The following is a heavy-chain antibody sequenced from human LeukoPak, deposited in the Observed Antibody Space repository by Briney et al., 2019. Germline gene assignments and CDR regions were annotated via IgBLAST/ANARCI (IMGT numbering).Heavy chain of an antibody. J-gene: IGHJ4*02. CDR3: ARVGSDFPYLYYFDY. CDR2: INPNSGGT. V-gene: IGHV1-2*02. Sequence: ASVKVCCNASGYTFSRYGISWVRQAPGQGRGGLGWINPNSGGTNYAQKFQGRVTMTRDTSISTAYMELSRLRSDDTAVYYCARVGSDFPYLYYFDYWGQGTLVTVSS. D-gene: IGHD2/OR15-2a*01. CDR1: GYTFSRYG.